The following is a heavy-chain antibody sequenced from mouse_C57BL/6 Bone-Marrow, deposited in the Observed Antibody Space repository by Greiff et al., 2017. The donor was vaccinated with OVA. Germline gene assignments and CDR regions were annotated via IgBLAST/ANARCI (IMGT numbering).Heavy chain of an antibody. V-gene: IGHV5-12*01. CDR2: ISNGGGST. D-gene: IGHD4-1*01. Sequence: EVKLVESGGGLVQPGGSLKLSCAASGFTFSDYYMYWVRQTPEKRLEWVAYISNGGGSTYYPDTVKGRFTISRDNAKNTLYLQMSRLKSEDTAMYYCARPGTWFAYWGQGTLVTVSA. CDR3: ARPGTWFAY. CDR1: GFTFSDYY. J-gene: IGHJ3*01.